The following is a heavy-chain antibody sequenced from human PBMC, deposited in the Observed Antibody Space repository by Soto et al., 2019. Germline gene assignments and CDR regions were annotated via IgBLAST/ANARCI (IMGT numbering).Heavy chain of an antibody. J-gene: IGHJ4*02. CDR1: GFSLNTGGVG. CDR2: IYWDDDK. Sequence: QITLKESGPTLVKPTQTLTLTCSFSGFSLNTGGVGVGWIRQPPGKALEWLAVIYWDDDKSWSPSRRDRLTLTRDASEDQVVLTVTNMDPVDTATYYCARRRGGFGGGWTTPYFDYWGQGTLVTVSS. CDR3: ARRRGGFGGGWTTPYFDY. D-gene: IGHD6-19*01. V-gene: IGHV2-5*02.